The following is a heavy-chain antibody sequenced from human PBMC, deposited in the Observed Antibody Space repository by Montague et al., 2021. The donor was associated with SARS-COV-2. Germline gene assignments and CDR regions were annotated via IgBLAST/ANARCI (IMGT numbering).Heavy chain of an antibody. CDR1: GGSISGYY. J-gene: IGHJ4*02. CDR2: MYSGGRS. D-gene: IGHD6-19*01. Sequence: SETLSLTCAVYGGSISGYYWSWIRQPPGKGLEWIGYMYSGGRSNHNPSLKSRVTMSVDTSKNLFSLKLSSVTAADTAVYYCARTGYSSGWHSFDYWGQGTLVTVSS. V-gene: IGHV4-4*09. CDR3: ARTGYSSGWHSFDY.